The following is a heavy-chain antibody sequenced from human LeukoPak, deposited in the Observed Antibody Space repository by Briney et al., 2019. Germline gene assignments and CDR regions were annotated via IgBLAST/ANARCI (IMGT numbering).Heavy chain of an antibody. Sequence: GGSLRLSCAASGFTFSSYWMSWVRQAPGKGLEWVSVISGSGGSTYYADSVKGRFTISRDNSKNTLYLQMNSLRAEDTAVYYCAKDRNYDSSGYSNFDYWGQGTLVTVSS. CDR3: AKDRNYDSSGYSNFDY. CDR2: ISGSGGST. V-gene: IGHV3-23*01. J-gene: IGHJ4*02. CDR1: GFTFSSYW. D-gene: IGHD3-22*01.